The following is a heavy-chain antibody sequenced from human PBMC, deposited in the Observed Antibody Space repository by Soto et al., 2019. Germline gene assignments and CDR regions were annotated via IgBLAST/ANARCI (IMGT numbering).Heavy chain of an antibody. J-gene: IGHJ6*02. D-gene: IGHD2-2*01. CDR1: GGTFGSYT. CDR3: ARQKAMPPHFYSGMDV. V-gene: IGHV1-69*06. CDR2: IIPMFGTA. Sequence: QVHLVQSGAEVNKPGSSVTVSCTASGGTFGSYTVTWVRQAPGQGLECMGEIIPMFGTASYAQKFQGRVTLTADKSTTTAHMELSSLSSDDTAVYFCARQKAMPPHFYSGMDVWGQGTTVTVSS.